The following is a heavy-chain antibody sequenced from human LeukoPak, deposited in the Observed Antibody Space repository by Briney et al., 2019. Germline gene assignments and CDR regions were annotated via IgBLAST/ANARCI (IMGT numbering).Heavy chain of an antibody. CDR1: GFTFSSCC. D-gene: IGHD3-10*01. CDR3: ARNYGSGTSPGDY. J-gene: IGHJ4*02. V-gene: IGHV3-33*01. Sequence: GGSLRLSCAASGFTFSSCCMQWVRQSPGRGREGVAVICYDGRKKYYADSVKGRFSIDRDNSKDTLDLQMNSLRAEDTAVYYCARNYGSGTSPGDYWGQGTLVTVSS. CDR2: ICYDGRKK.